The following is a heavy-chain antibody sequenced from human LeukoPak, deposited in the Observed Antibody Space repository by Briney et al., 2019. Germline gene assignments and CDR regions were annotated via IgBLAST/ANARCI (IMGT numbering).Heavy chain of an antibody. CDR3: ARVGSYSRSWHPDF. CDR1: GGSISSSNW. V-gene: IGHV4-4*02. CDR2: IYHSGST. Sequence: SGTLSLTCAVSGGSISSSNWWSWVRQPPGKGLEWIGEIYHSGSTNYNPSLKSRVTISVDKSKNQFSLKLSSVTAADTAVYYCARVGSYSRSWHPDFWGQGTLVTVSS. J-gene: IGHJ4*02. D-gene: IGHD6-13*01.